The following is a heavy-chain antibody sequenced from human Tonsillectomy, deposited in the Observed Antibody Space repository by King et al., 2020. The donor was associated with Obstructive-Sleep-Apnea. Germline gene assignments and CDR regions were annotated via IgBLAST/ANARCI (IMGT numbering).Heavy chain of an antibody. V-gene: IGHV5-51*01. CDR3: ASTAYMSSWSTDWQFDL. D-gene: IGHD6-13*01. CDR1: GYNFTDYW. Sequence: QLVQSGAEVKKPGESLKIPCKGSGYNFTDYWIGWVRQMPGKGLEYMGIIYPGDSDTRYNPSFQGQVTISADKSISTAYLQWSSLKASDTAMYYCASTAYMSSWSTDWQFDLWGRGTLVTVSS. CDR2: IYPGDSDT. J-gene: IGHJ2*01.